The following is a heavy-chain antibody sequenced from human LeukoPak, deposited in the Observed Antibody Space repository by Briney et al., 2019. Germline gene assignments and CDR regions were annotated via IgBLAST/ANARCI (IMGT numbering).Heavy chain of an antibody. CDR2: ISYDGSNK. D-gene: IGHD5-12*01. CDR3: AKGYSGYDYAFDI. CDR1: GYTFRSTYG. J-gene: IGHJ3*02. V-gene: IGHV3-30*18. Sequence: GGSLRLSCAASGYTFRSTYGMHWVRQAPGKGMEWVAVISYDGSNKDYAESVKGRFTISRDNSKNTLYLQMNSLRAEDTAVYYCAKGYSGYDYAFDIWGQGTMVTVSS.